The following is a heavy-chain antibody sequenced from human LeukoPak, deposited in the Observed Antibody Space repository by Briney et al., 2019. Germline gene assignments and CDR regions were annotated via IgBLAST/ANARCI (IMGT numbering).Heavy chain of an antibody. D-gene: IGHD3-9*01. CDR1: GFTFSSYS. J-gene: IGHJ4*02. CDR3: ARGLTYDILTGYQY. V-gene: IGHV3-21*01. CDR2: ISSSSSYI. Sequence: GGSLRLSCAASGFTFSSYSMNWVRQAPGKGLEWVSSISSSSSYINYADSVKGRFTISRDNAKNSLYLQMNSLRAEDTAVYYCARGLTYDILTGYQYWGQGTLVTVSS.